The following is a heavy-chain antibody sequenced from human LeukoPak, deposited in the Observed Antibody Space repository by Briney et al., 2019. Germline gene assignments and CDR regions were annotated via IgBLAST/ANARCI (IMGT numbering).Heavy chain of an antibody. CDR1: GGSISSGSYY. J-gene: IGHJ4*02. V-gene: IGHV4-39*07. CDR2: IYYGGNT. Sequence: PSETLPLTCSVSGGSISSGSYYWGWIRQPPGKGLEWIGSIYYGGNTFYNPSLKSRVTISVDTSKNQFSLKLSSVAVADTAMYYCARDSRGHTGLNYFDSWGQGTLVTVSS. D-gene: IGHD3-10*01. CDR3: ARDSRGHTGLNYFDS.